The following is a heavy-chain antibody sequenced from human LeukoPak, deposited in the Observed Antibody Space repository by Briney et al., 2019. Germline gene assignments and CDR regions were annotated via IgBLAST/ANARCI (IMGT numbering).Heavy chain of an antibody. CDR2: IYYSGST. CDR1: GGSISSYY. Sequence: SETLSLTCTVSGGSISSYYWSWIRQPPGKGLEWIGYIYYSGSTNYNPSLKSRVTISVDTSKNQFSLKLSSVTAADTAVYYCAASSSWYGGGWFDPWGQGTLVTVSS. J-gene: IGHJ5*02. CDR3: AASSSWYGGGWFDP. V-gene: IGHV4-59*01. D-gene: IGHD6-13*01.